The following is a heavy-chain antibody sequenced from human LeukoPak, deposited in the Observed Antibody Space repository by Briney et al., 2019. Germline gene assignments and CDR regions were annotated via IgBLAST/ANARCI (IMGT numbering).Heavy chain of an antibody. CDR3: ARSIDYHNDAFDI. Sequence: ASVKVSCKASGYTFTSYGITWVRQAPGQGLEWMGWISAYNGNTHYAQKLQGRVTMTTDTSTSTAYMELRSLRSDDTAVYYCARSIDYHNDAFDIWGQGTMVTVSS. D-gene: IGHD3-16*01. CDR2: ISAYNGNT. V-gene: IGHV1-18*01. J-gene: IGHJ3*02. CDR1: GYTFTSYG.